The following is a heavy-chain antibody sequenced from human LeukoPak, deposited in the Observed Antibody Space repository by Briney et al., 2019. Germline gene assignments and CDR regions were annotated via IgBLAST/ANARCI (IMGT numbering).Heavy chain of an antibody. CDR2: IRSGGSTT. Sequence: GGSLRLSCAASGFIFSSYSMHWVRQAPGKRLQWVSHIRSGGSTTYCPDSAKGRFTISRDNSKNTLYLQMNSLRPEDTAVYYCVKDHGDYDLDSWGQGTLVTVSS. D-gene: IGHD4-17*01. J-gene: IGHJ4*02. CDR3: VKDHGDYDLDS. V-gene: IGHV3-30*02. CDR1: GFIFSSYS.